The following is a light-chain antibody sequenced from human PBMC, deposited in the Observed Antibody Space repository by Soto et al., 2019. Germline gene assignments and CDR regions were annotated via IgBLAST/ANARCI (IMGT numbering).Light chain of an antibody. J-gene: IGLJ3*02. CDR2: DVN. CDR1: STDVGNYNY. V-gene: IGLV2-8*01. CDR3: SSYAGSNNWV. Sequence: QSALTQPPSASGSPGQSLTISCTGTSTDVGNYNYVSWYQQHPGKAPKLMISDVNRRPPGVPDRFSGSKSGNTASLTVSGLQAEDEADYYCSSYAGSNNWVFGGGAKLTVL.